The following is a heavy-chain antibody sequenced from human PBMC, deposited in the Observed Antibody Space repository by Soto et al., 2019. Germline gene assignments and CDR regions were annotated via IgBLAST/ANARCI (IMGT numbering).Heavy chain of an antibody. D-gene: IGHD2-21*01. V-gene: IGHV3-74*01. CDR2: INTDGSVA. CDR3: VRDMQLWRLDS. CDR1: GLTFSSYW. Sequence: EVQLVESGGGLVQPGESLRLSCAASGLTFSSYWMHWVRQAPGKGLVWVSRINTDGSVATYADSVKGRFTISRDNAKNTLYLHMTSLRAEDTAVYYCVRDMQLWRLDSWGQGPLVTVSS. J-gene: IGHJ4*02.